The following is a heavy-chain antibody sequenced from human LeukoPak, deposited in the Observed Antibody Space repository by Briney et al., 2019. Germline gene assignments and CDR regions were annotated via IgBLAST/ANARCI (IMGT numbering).Heavy chain of an antibody. V-gene: IGHV4-4*07. CDR2: IYTSGST. CDR1: GGSISSYC. J-gene: IGHJ5*02. Sequence: SETLSLTCTVSGGSISSYCWSWIRQPAGKGLEWIGRIYTSGSTNYNPSLKSRVTMSVDTSKNQFSLKLSSVTAADTAVYYCAGTYYYGSGNWFDPWGQGTLVTVSS. D-gene: IGHD3-10*01. CDR3: AGTYYYGSGNWFDP.